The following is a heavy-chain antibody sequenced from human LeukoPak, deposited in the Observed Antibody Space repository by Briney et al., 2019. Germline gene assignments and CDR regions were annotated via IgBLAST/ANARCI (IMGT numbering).Heavy chain of an antibody. D-gene: IGHD2-15*01. CDR1: GGTFTSYA. V-gene: IGHV1-69*01. CDR2: IIPIFGTA. Sequence: SVKVSCKASGGTFTSYAISWVRQAPGQGLEWMGGIIPIFGTANYAQKFQGRVTITSDESTSTAYMELRTLRSDDTAVYYCARGYCSGGSCYRLDYWGQGTLVTVSS. CDR3: ARGYCSGGSCYRLDY. J-gene: IGHJ4*02.